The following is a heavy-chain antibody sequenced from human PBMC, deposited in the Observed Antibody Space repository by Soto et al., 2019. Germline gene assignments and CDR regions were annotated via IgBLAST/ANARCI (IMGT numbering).Heavy chain of an antibody. V-gene: IGHV3-23*01. Sequence: GGSLRLSCAASGFIFSSFAMSWVRQAPGKGLEWVSTISNNGGSTYSADSVKGRFTISRDNSKNTLYLQMNSLRAEDTAVYYCAKDPDISGWYQTDLDYWGQGTLVTVSS. D-gene: IGHD6-19*01. CDR3: AKDPDISGWYQTDLDY. CDR1: GFIFSSFA. CDR2: ISNNGGST. J-gene: IGHJ4*02.